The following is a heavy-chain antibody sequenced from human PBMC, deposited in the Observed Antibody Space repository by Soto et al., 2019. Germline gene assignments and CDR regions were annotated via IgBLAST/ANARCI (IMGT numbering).Heavy chain of an antibody. CDR2: ISSDGTTT. Sequence: EVQLVESGGGLVQPGEALRLSCAASGFTFTKYWMHWVRLAPGKGPVWVSYISSDGTTTDYADSVKGRFTISRDNDNNVLYLQMDSLRVEDTAVYYCAIQDCTNDVCLEAAVTVGGALEYWGQGAQVTVSS. J-gene: IGHJ4*02. CDR3: AIQDCTNDVCLEAAVTVGGALEY. D-gene: IGHD2-8*01. CDR1: GFTFTKYW. V-gene: IGHV3-74*01.